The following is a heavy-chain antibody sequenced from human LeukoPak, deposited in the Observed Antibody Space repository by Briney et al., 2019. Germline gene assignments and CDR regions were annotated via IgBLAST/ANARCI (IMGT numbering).Heavy chain of an antibody. V-gene: IGHV3-48*03. CDR3: ASGPMYYDILTGTLYY. Sequence: GGSLRLSCAAPRFTFSNYEMNWVRQAPGKGLEWVSYISSSGSRIYYADSVKGRFTISRDNAKNSLYLQMNSLRAEDTAVYYCASGPMYYDILTGTLYYRGQGTLVTVSS. CDR2: ISSSGSRI. J-gene: IGHJ4*02. D-gene: IGHD3-9*01. CDR1: RFTFSNYE.